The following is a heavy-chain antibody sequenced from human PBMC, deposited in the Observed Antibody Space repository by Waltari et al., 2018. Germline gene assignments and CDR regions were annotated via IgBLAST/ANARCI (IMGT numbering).Heavy chain of an antibody. CDR2: IYYSGST. J-gene: IGHJ4*02. Sequence: QVQLQESGPGLVKPSETLSLTCTVSGGSISSYYWSWIRQPPGQGLEWIGYIYYSGSTNDNPSLKSRVTISVDTSKNQFSLKLSSVTAADTAVYYCARDSVAAAGTFDDWGQGTLVTVSS. CDR3: ARDSVAAAGTFDD. CDR1: GGSISSYY. V-gene: IGHV4-59*01. D-gene: IGHD6-13*01.